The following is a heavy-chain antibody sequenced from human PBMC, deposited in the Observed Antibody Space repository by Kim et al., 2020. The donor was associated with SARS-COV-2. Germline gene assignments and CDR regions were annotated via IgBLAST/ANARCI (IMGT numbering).Heavy chain of an antibody. CDR1: GGSVSSGSYY. V-gene: IGHV4-61*01. J-gene: IGHJ4*02. Sequence: SETLSLTCTVSGGSVSSGSYYWSWIRQPPGKGLEWIGYIYYSGSTNYNPSLKSRVTISVDTSTNQISLKLISVTATDTAVYYCARAESGYDYVLLGCIDYWGQGTLVSASS. CDR3: ARAESGYDYVLLGCIDY. D-gene: IGHD5-12*01. CDR2: IYYSGST.